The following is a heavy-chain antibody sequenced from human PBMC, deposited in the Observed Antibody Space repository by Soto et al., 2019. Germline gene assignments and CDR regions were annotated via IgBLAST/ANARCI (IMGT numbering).Heavy chain of an antibody. D-gene: IGHD2-15*01. CDR3: AIVLLYSLDGRGWFAP. CDR1: GFTCSSFW. Sequence: GGSLRLCCAASGFTCSSFWMSWVRQAPGKGLEWVANIKQDGSAKYYVDSVKGRFTIFRDNAKNSLYLQMDRLKAEDTAVYSCAIVLLYSLDGRGWFAPWGQGTPVTVSA. J-gene: IGHJ5*02. V-gene: IGHV3-7*03. CDR2: IKQDGSAK.